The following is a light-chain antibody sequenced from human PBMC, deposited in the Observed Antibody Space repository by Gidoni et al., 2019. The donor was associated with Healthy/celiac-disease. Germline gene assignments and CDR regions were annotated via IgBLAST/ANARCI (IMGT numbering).Light chain of an antibody. J-gene: IGKJ4*01. V-gene: IGKV1-39*01. CDR1: QSISSY. Sequence: DIQMTQSPSSLSASVGDRVTITCRASQSISSYLNWYQQKPGKAPKLLIYAASSLQSGVPSRFSGGGSGTDFSLTISSLQPEEFSTYYCQQRYSTPPLTFGGGTKVEIK. CDR2: AAS. CDR3: QQRYSTPPLT.